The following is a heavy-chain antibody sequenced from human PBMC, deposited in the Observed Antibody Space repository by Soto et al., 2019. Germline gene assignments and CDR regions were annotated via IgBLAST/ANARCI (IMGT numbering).Heavy chain of an antibody. CDR2: IYYSGST. V-gene: IGHV4-31*03. J-gene: IGHJ3*02. D-gene: IGHD3-10*01. CDR1: GGSISSGGYY. CDR3: ARERFGELWGNAFDI. Sequence: SETLSLTCTVSGGSISSGGYYWSWIRQHPGKGLEWIGYIYYSGSTYYNPSLKSRVTISVDTSKNQFSLKLSSVTAAETAVYYCARERFGELWGNAFDIWGQGTMVTVS.